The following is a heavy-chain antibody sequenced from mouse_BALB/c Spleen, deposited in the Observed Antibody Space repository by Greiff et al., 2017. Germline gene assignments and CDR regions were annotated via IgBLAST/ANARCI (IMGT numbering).Heavy chain of an antibody. CDR2: ISSGSSTI. J-gene: IGHJ3*01. CDR1: GFTFSSFG. CDR3: ASIYYDFAY. Sequence: EVQGVESGGGLVQPGGYRKLSCAASGFTFSSFGMHWVRQAPEKGLEWVAYISSGSSTIYYADTVKGRFTISRDNPKKTLFLQMTSLRSEDTAMYYCASIYYDFAYWGQGTLVTVSA. D-gene: IGHD2-4*01. V-gene: IGHV5-17*02.